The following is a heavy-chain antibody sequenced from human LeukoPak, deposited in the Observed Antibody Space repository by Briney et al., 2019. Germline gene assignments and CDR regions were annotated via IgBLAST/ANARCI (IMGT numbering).Heavy chain of an antibody. CDR2: IYYSGST. J-gene: IGHJ6*03. Sequence: SETLSLTCTVSGGSISSFYWSWIRQPPGKGLEWIGYIYYSGSTNYNPSLKSRVTISVDTSKNQFSLKLSSVTAADTAVYYCARVSGAGYYYYYYMDVWGKGTTVTISS. V-gene: IGHV4-59*01. CDR3: ARVSGAGYYYYYYMDV. CDR1: GGSISSFY.